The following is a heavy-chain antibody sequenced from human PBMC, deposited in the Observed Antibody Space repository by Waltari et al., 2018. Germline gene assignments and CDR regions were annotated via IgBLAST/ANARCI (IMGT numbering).Heavy chain of an antibody. CDR3: ATDYDGNAYVAFDI. CDR2: IYSTGSGGDT. V-gene: IGHV3-53*02. CDR1: GLTVSSNY. D-gene: IGHD3-22*01. J-gene: IGHJ3*02. Sequence: EVQLVETGGGLIQPGGSLRLSCAASGLTVSSNYMTWVRKAPGKGREWVSVIYSTGSGGDTYYADSVKVRFTISRDNSKNTLYLQMNSLRAGDTAMYYCATDYDGNAYVAFDIWGQGTMVTVSS.